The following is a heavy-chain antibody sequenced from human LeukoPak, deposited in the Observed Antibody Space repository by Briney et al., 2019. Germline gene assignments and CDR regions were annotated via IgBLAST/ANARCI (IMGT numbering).Heavy chain of an antibody. D-gene: IGHD5-18*01. J-gene: IGHJ4*02. Sequence: GGSLRLSCAASGFTFSSYGMHWVRQAPGKGLEWVAVISYDGSNKYYADSVKGRFTISRDNSKNTLYLQMNSLRVEDTAVYYCAKAGVDTAMALDYWGQGTLVTVSS. CDR3: AKAGVDTAMALDY. V-gene: IGHV3-30*18. CDR2: ISYDGSNK. CDR1: GFTFSSYG.